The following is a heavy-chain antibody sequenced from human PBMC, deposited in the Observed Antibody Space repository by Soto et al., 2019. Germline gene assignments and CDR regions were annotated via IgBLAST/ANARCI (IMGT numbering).Heavy chain of an antibody. D-gene: IGHD2-21*02. Sequence: QVQLVESGGGVVQPGRSLTLSCVASGFTFSSYGMHWVRQAPGKGLEWVAFIWYDGRNENYTDSVKGRFSISRDNSKNTPFLQMNSLRADDTAVYYCARGTATDGLDSWGQGTLVTVSS. CDR2: IWYDGRNE. V-gene: IGHV3-33*01. J-gene: IGHJ5*01. CDR1: GFTFSSYG. CDR3: ARGTATDGLDS.